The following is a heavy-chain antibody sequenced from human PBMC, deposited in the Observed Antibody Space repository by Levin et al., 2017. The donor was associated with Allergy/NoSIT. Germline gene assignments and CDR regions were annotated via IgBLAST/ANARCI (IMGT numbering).Heavy chain of an antibody. J-gene: IGHJ4*02. CDR2: IGSAGDT. D-gene: IGHD6-19*01. Sequence: SGGSLRLSCAASGFTFSTYGMDWVRQATGKGLEWVSHIGSAGDTWYPDSVKGRFTISRENAKNSLYLQMNSLRAGDTAVYYCARDSGSGLDYWGQGTLVTVSS. CDR1: GFTFSTYG. V-gene: IGHV3-13*01. CDR3: ARDSGSGLDY.